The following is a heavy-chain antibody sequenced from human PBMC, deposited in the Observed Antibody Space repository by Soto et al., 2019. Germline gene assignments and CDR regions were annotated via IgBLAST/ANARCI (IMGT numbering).Heavy chain of an antibody. CDR2: IYYSGTT. D-gene: IGHD3-16*01. CDR3: ARSQRGRTAFTFDY. V-gene: IGHV4-61*01. J-gene: IGHJ4*02. Sequence: SETLSLTGAVSGDSVRNDNYYWSWIRQPPGKGLEWIGDIYYSGTTNYNSYLKSRLSLSVDMSKNQFSLKLASGTAADTAVYFCARSQRGRTAFTFDYWGQGALVTVSS. CDR1: GDSVRNDNYY.